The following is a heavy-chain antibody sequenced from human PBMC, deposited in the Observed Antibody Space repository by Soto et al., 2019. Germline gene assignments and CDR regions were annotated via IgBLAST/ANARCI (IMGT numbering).Heavy chain of an antibody. CDR1: GDTFNFYS. D-gene: IGHD3-10*01. CDR2: FNPILSMS. Sequence: QVQLVQSGAEVKKPGSSVKVSCKASGDTFNFYSINWVRQAPGLGLEWVGRFNPILSMSNSAQKFQGRVTITADKSASTAYMVLSSLSSDDTAIYYCATSYGSGSRAFDYWGQGALVTVSS. V-gene: IGHV1-69*02. CDR3: ATSYGSGSRAFDY. J-gene: IGHJ4*02.